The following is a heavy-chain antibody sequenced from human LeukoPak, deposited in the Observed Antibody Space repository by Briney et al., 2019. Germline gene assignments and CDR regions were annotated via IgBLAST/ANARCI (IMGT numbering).Heavy chain of an antibody. D-gene: IGHD6-6*01. CDR1: GFTFSTYS. Sequence: GGSLRLSCAASGFTFSTYSMDWVRQAPGKGLEWVSCISSSGIIYYADSVKGRFTISRDNAKNSLYLQMNSLRADDTAMYYCARDRGSSSSGSDYWGQGTLVTVSS. V-gene: IGHV3-48*04. CDR3: ARDRGSSSSGSDY. CDR2: ISSSGII. J-gene: IGHJ4*02.